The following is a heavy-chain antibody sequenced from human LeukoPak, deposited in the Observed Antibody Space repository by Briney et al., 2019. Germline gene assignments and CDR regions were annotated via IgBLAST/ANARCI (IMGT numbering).Heavy chain of an antibody. Sequence: SETLSLTCAVYGGSFSGYYWSWIRQPPGQGLDWIGNIYYSGSTYYNPSLKSRVTISVDTSKNQFSLKLTSVTAADTAVYYCARDYGDYAFDSWGQGTLVTVSS. V-gene: IGHV4-34*01. CDR1: GGSFSGYY. D-gene: IGHD4-17*01. CDR2: IYYSGST. CDR3: ARDYGDYAFDS. J-gene: IGHJ4*02.